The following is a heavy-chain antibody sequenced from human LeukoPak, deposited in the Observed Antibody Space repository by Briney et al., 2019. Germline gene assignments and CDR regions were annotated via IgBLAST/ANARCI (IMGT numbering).Heavy chain of an antibody. V-gene: IGHV3-23*01. CDR1: GFTLSSYS. J-gene: IGHJ4*02. Sequence: GGSLRLSCAASGFTLSSYSMNWVRQAPGKGLEWVSAISGGSGGRTLYAFSAGSGASTSYADSAKGRFTISRDNSQNTLYLQMNSLRAEDTAVYYCARDYADYVGYSFFDYWGQGTLVTVSS. CDR3: ARDYADYVGYSFFDY. CDR2: ISGGSGGRTLYAFSAGSGAST. D-gene: IGHD4-17*01.